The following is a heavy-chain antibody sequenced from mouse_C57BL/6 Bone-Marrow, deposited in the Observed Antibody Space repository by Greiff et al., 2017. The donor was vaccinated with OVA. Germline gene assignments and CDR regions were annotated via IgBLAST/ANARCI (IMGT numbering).Heavy chain of an antibody. CDR3: ARDRRGLYYYAMDY. J-gene: IGHJ4*01. Sequence: EVKLVESGGGLVKPGGSLKLSCAASGFTFSDYGMHWVRQAPEKGLEWVAYISSGSSTIYYADTVKGRFTISRDNAKNTLFLQMTSLRSEDTSMYYCARDRRGLYYYAMDYWGQGTSVTVSS. CDR2: ISSGSSTI. D-gene: IGHD3-1*01. V-gene: IGHV5-17*01. CDR1: GFTFSDYG.